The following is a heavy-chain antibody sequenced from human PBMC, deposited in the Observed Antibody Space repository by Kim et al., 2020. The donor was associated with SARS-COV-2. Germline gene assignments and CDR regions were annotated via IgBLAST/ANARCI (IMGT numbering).Heavy chain of an antibody. D-gene: IGHD5-18*01. V-gene: IGHV3-21*01. Sequence: GGSLRLSCAASGFTFSSYSMNWVRQAPGKGLEWVSSISSSSSYIYYADSVKGRFTISRDNAKNSLYLQMTSLRAEDTAVYYWARVGYSYGHGMDVWGQGTTATVSS. CDR1: GFTFSSYS. CDR2: ISSSSSYI. CDR3: ARVGYSYGHGMDV. J-gene: IGHJ6*02.